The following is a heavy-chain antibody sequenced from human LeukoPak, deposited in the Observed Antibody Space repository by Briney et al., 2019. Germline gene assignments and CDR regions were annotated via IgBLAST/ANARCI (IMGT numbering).Heavy chain of an antibody. V-gene: IGHV3-30*03. CDR3: ARHPGDFTGIVNYYYMDV. J-gene: IGHJ6*03. Sequence: GGSLRLSCAASGFTLSRYGMHWVRQGPGKGLEWLSIISYDGTNTYYGDSVKGRFTISRDNSNNTLFLQMNSLRPEDTAVYFCARHPGDFTGIVNYYYMDVWGKGTTVTVSS. D-gene: IGHD1-26*01. CDR2: ISYDGTNT. CDR1: GFTLSRYG.